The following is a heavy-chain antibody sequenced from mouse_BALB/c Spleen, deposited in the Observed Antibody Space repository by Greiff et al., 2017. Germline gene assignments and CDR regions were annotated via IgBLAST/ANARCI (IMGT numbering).Heavy chain of an antibody. Sequence: VQLQQSGAELVKPGASVKLSCKTSGYTFTSYWIQWVKQRPGQGLGWIGEIFPGTGTTYYNEKFKGKATLTIDTSSSTAYMQLSSLTSEDSAVYFCARKEGTGRYFDVWGAGTTVTVSS. CDR2: IFPGTGTT. D-gene: IGHD4-1*01. V-gene: IGHV1S132*01. CDR3: ARKEGTGRYFDV. J-gene: IGHJ1*01. CDR1: GYTFTSYW.